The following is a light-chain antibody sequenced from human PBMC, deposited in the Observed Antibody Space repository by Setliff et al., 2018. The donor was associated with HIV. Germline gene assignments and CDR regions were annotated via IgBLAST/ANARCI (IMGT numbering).Light chain of an antibody. CDR2: EVR. J-gene: IGLJ1*01. CDR3: SSYAITNTLP. V-gene: IGLV2-14*01. Sequence: QSVLTQPASVSGSPGQSITISCTGTSGDVGGYNYVSWYQQHPGKAPKLIIYEVRNRPSGASNRFSGSKSGNTASLTISGLQAEDEADYYCSSYAITNTLPFGTGTKVTVL. CDR1: SGDVGGYNY.